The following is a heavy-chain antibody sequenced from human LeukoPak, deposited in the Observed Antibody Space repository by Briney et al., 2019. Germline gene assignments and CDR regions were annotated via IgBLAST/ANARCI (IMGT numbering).Heavy chain of an antibody. CDR1: GFTVSSNY. CDR3: ARDSGGNPIDY. J-gene: IGHJ4*02. D-gene: IGHD4-23*01. CDR2: IYSGGST. V-gene: IGHV3-66*01. Sequence: GGSLRLSCAASGFTVSSNYMSWVRQAPGKGLEWVSVIYSGGSTYYADSVKGRFTISRDNFKNTLYLQMNSLRAEDTAVYYCARDSGGNPIDYWGQGTLVTVSS.